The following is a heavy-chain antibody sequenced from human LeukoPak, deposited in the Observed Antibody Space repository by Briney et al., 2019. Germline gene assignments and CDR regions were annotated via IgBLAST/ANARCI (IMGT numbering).Heavy chain of an antibody. J-gene: IGHJ6*02. Sequence: GGSLRLSCAASGFTFSGYGMHWVRQAPGKGLEWVSTISNDGNRKYYAVSVKGRFIISRDNSKNTLYLRLNSLTVEDTAMYYCARDPPDCSGGNCFSGGMDVWGQGITVTVFS. V-gene: IGHV3-30*03. CDR1: GFTFSGYG. D-gene: IGHD2-15*01. CDR2: ISNDGNRK. CDR3: ARDPPDCSGGNCFSGGMDV.